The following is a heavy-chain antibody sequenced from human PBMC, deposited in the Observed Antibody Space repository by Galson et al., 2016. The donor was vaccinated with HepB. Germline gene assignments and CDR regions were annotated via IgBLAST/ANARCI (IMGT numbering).Heavy chain of an antibody. CDR1: GYNFADYW. Sequence: QSGAEVKKPGESLRISCEASGYNFADYWISWVRQLPGKGLEWMGRIDPDDSSTNYSPSFQGQVTMSTDKSSTTVYLQWSNLRASDAGIYFRPRHGDEDTAMVPFEYWGHGTLVAVSS. CDR3: PRHGDEDTAMVPFEY. CDR2: IDPDDSST. D-gene: IGHD5-18*01. V-gene: IGHV5-10-1*01. J-gene: IGHJ4*01.